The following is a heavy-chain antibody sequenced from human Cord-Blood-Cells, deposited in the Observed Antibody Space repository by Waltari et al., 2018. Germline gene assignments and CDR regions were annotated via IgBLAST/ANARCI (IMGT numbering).Heavy chain of an antibody. CDR3: ARGPVRYCSSTSCYIYYYYYMDV. J-gene: IGHJ6*03. V-gene: IGHV4-34*01. D-gene: IGHD2-2*02. Sequence: QVQLQQWGAGLLKPSETLSLTCAVYGGSFSGYYWSWIRQPPGKRLEWIGEINHSGSTNYNPALKSRVTITVGTSKTQFSLELSSVTAADTAVYYCARGPVRYCSSTSCYIYYYYYMDVWGKGTTVTVSS. CDR1: GGSFSGYY. CDR2: INHSGST.